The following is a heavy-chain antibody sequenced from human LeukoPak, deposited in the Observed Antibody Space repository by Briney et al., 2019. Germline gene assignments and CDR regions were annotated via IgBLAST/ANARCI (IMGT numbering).Heavy chain of an antibody. CDR3: ARDNRGYWFDP. CDR2: IYHSGST. Sequence: SETLSLTCTVSGYSISSGYYWGWIWQPPGKGLEWIGSIYHSGSTYYNPSLKSRVTISVDTSKNQFSLKLSSVTAADTAVYYCARDNRGYWFDPWGQGTLVTVSS. D-gene: IGHD2/OR15-2a*01. CDR1: GYSISSGYY. J-gene: IGHJ5*02. V-gene: IGHV4-38-2*02.